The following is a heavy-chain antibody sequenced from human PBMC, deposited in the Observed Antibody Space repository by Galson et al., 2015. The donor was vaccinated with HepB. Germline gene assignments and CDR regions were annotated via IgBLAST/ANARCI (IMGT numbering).Heavy chain of an antibody. J-gene: IGHJ4*02. CDR3: ARDGYNWVAFDS. CDR1: GFTLNTYA. CDR2: ISGTGYST. D-gene: IGHD1-1*01. V-gene: IGHV3-23*01. Sequence: SLRLSCAASGFTLNTYAMNWVRQAPGKGLEWVSGISGTGYSTYYADSVKGRFTISTDNSKNTMYPQMSSLRAEDTAIYYCARDGYNWVAFDSWGQGILVTVSS.